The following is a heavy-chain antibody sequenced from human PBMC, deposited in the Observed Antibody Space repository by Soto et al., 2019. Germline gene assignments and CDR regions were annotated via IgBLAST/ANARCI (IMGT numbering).Heavy chain of an antibody. V-gene: IGHV4-59*01. CDR3: ATGGSYFDY. J-gene: IGHJ4*02. Sequence: PSETLSLTCTVSGGSISSYYWSWIRQPPGKGLEWIGYIYYSGSTNYNPSLKSRVTISVDTSKNQFSLKLSSVTAADTAVHYCATGGSYFDYWGQGTQVTVSS. CDR2: IYYSGST. D-gene: IGHD5-12*01. CDR1: GGSISSYY.